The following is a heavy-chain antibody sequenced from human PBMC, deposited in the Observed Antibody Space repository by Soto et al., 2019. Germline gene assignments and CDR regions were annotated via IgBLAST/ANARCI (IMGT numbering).Heavy chain of an antibody. CDR2: IYHSGSN. CDR3: ARATRSLIHA. V-gene: IGHV4-59*12. D-gene: IGHD3-16*02. J-gene: IGHJ6*02. Sequence: SETLSLTCRVSGDSISDYYWRWIRQPPGKGLEWIGYIYHSGSNKYYPYLESRGTISVDTTTNQFFFKLRALTAAVTAGYYCARATRSLIHAWGQGTTVTVSS. CDR1: GDSISDYY.